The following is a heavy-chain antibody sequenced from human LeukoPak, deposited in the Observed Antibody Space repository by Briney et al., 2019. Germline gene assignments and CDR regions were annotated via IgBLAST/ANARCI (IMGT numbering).Heavy chain of an antibody. CDR1: GGSISSSSYY. Sequence: PSESLSLTCTVSGGSISSSSYYWGWIRQPPGKGLDWIGDIYYSGSTYYNPSLKSRVTMSVDTSKNHFSLKLSSVTAADTAVYYCARREGYSFGYDYWGQGTLVTVSS. J-gene: IGHJ4*02. CDR2: IYYSGST. D-gene: IGHD5-18*01. CDR3: ARREGYSFGYDY. V-gene: IGHV4-39*01.